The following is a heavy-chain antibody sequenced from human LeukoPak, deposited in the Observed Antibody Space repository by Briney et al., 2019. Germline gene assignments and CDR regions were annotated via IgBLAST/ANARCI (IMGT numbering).Heavy chain of an antibody. D-gene: IGHD6-19*01. J-gene: IGHJ4*02. CDR1: GGSISSSSYY. CDR2: IYYSGST. CDR3: ATGGRYVAVRNY. Sequence: PSETLSLTCTVSGGSISSSSYYWGWIRQPPGKGLEWIGSIYYSGSTYYNPSLKSRVTISVDTSKNQFSLKPSSVTAADTAVYYCATGGRYVAVRNYWGQGTLVTVSS. V-gene: IGHV4-39*01.